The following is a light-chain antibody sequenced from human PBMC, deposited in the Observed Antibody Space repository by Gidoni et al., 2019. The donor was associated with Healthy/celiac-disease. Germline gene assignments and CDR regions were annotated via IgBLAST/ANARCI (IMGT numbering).Light chain of an antibody. CDR3: QHSYSTLRT. CDR1: QSISSY. V-gene: IGKV1-39*01. CDR2: AAS. J-gene: IGKJ1*01. Sequence: DIQMTQSPSSLSASVGDRVTITCRASQSISSYLNWYQQKPGKAPKLLIYAASSLQSGVPSRFSGSGSGTDFTLTISSLQPEDFATYYCQHSYSTLRTFXQXTKVEIK.